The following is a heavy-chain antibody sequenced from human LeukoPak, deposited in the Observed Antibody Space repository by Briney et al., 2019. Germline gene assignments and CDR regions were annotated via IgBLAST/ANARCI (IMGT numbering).Heavy chain of an antibody. D-gene: IGHD5-18*01. J-gene: IGHJ6*03. CDR3: ARGPIRGYSYGPYYYYYYMDV. CDR2: INHSGST. Sequence: PSETLSLTCAVYGGSFSGYYWSWIRQPPGKGLEWIGEINHSGSTNYNPSLKSRVTISVDTSKNQFSLKLSSVTAADTAVYYCARGPIRGYSYGPYYYYYYMDVWGKGTTVTVSS. CDR1: GGSFSGYY. V-gene: IGHV4-34*01.